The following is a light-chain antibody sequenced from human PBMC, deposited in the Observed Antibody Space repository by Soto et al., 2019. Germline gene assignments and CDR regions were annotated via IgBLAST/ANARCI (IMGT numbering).Light chain of an antibody. CDR2: AAS. J-gene: IGKJ4*01. CDR3: QQSYSSPLT. Sequence: DIQLTQSPSSLSASVGDRVSIICRASQSISTYLNWYQQKPGKAPELLIYAASSLQSGVPSRFSGSGSGTDFTLTISSLQPEDFATYYCQQSYSSPLTFGGGTKVEIK. V-gene: IGKV1-39*01. CDR1: QSISTY.